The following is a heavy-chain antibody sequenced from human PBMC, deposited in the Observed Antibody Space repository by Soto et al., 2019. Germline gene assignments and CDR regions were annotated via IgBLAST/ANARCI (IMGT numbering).Heavy chain of an antibody. Sequence: QVQLAESGGGVVQPGRSLRLSCAASGFTFSTYAMHWVRQAPGKGLEWVTVISFDGNNKYYADSVKGRFTVSRDNSKNTLYLQMNSLRTEDTAVYYWARSSTLGGRSFDYWGQGTLVTVSS. CDR2: ISFDGNNK. J-gene: IGHJ4*02. D-gene: IGHD3-10*01. V-gene: IGHV3-30*04. CDR3: ARSSTLGGRSFDY. CDR1: GFTFSTYA.